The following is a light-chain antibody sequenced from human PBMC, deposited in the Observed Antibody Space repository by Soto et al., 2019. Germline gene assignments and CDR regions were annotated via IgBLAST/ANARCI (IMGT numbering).Light chain of an antibody. CDR3: QHYNNWPPWT. J-gene: IGKJ1*01. V-gene: IGKV3-15*01. CDR2: GAS. CDR1: QSVSSN. Sequence: IVLTQSPGTLSLSPRERGTLSCRASQSVSSNHLAWYQQKPGQAPRLLIYGASTRATGIPARFSGGGSGTEFTLTISSLQSEDFAVYYCQHYNNWPPWTFGQGTKVDIK.